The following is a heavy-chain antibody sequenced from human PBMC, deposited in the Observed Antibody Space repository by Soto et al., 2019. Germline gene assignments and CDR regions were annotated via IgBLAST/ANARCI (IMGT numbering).Heavy chain of an antibody. CDR2: IYYSGST. V-gene: IGHV4-59*08. D-gene: IGHD1-20*01. CDR1: GGSISSYY. Sequence: SETLSLTCTVSGGSISSYYWSWIRQPPGKGLEWIGYIYYSGSTNYDPSLKSRVTISVDTSKNQFSLKLSSVTAADTAVYYCARHDNHSFDYWGQGTLVTVSS. CDR3: ARHDNHSFDY. J-gene: IGHJ4*02.